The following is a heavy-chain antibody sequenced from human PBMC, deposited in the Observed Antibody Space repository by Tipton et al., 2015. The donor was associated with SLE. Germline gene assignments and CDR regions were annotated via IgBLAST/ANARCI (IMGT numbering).Heavy chain of an antibody. Sequence: GSLRLSCAASGFTFSSYWMSWVRQAPGKGLQWVANIKFDGSDKYYVDAVKGRFTVSRDNAKNSMYLQMDSLRAEDTGVYYCAKERWGTFEVWGQGTLVTVSS. CDR3: AKERWGTFEV. V-gene: IGHV3-7*01. CDR2: IKFDGSDK. J-gene: IGHJ4*02. CDR1: GFTFSSYW. D-gene: IGHD1-26*01.